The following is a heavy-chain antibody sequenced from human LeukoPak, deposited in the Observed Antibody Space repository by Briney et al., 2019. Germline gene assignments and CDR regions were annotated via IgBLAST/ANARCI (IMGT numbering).Heavy chain of an antibody. CDR2: ISSNGGST. CDR1: GFTFSSYA. J-gene: IGHJ4*02. V-gene: IGHV3-64*01. Sequence: PGGSLRLSCAASGFTFSSYAMHWVRQAPGKGLEYVSAISSNGGSTYYANSVKGRFTISRDNSKNTLYLQMGSLRAEDTAVYYCARGLRSETTVVTPGYWGQGTLVTVSS. CDR3: ARGLRSETTVVTPGY. D-gene: IGHD4-23*01.